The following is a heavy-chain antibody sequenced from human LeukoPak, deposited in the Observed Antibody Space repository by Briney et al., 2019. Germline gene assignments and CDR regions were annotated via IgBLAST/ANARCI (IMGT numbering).Heavy chain of an antibody. Sequence: GALRLSCAASGFTFSSYGMHWVRQAPGKGLKWVAFIRYDGSNKYYADSVKGRFTISRDNSKNTLYLQMNSLRAEDTAVYYCAKDGGYDILTGYYKVDWFDPWGQGTLVTVSS. J-gene: IGHJ5*02. V-gene: IGHV3-30*02. CDR2: IRYDGSNK. CDR3: AKDGGYDILTGYYKVDWFDP. CDR1: GFTFSSYG. D-gene: IGHD3-9*01.